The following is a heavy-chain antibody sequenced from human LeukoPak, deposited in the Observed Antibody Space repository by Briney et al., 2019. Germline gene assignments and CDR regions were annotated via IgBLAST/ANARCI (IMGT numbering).Heavy chain of an antibody. CDR2: INPSGGST. V-gene: IGHV1-46*01. D-gene: IGHD7-27*01. J-gene: IGHJ5*02. CDR3: AMGLGTYDWFDP. CDR1: GYTFTSYY. Sequence: GASVKVSCKASGYTFTSYYIHWVRQAPGQGLEWMGIINPSGGSTSYAQKFQGRVTMTRDMSTSTVYMELSSLRSEDTAVYYCAMGLGTYDWFDPWGQGNLVTVSS.